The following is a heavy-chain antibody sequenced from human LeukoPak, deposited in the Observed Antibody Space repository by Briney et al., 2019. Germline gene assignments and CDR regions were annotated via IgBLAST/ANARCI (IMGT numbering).Heavy chain of an antibody. CDR3: ASDYGGNLYYFDY. J-gene: IGHJ4*02. V-gene: IGHV4-30-4*01. D-gene: IGHD4-17*01. CDR1: GGCISSGDYY. Sequence: SETLSLTCTVSGGCISSGDYYWSWIRQPPGKGLEWIGYIYYSGSTYYNPSLKSRVTISVDTSKNQFSLKLSSVTAADTAVYYCASDYGGNLYYFDYWGQGTLVTVSS. CDR2: IYYSGST.